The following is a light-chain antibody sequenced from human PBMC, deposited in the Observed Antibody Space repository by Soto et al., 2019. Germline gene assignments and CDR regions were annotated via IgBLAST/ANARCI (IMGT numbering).Light chain of an antibody. V-gene: IGKV3-20*01. J-gene: IGKJ2*01. CDR1: QSVSRNY. Sequence: EIVLTQSTGTLSLSPGERATLSCRAGQSVSRNYLAWYQQKPGQAPRLLIYGASTRATGIPDRFSGRGSGTDFTLTIARLEPADCAVYYCLQYGTLPYTFGQGTKLEIK. CDR2: GAS. CDR3: LQYGTLPYT.